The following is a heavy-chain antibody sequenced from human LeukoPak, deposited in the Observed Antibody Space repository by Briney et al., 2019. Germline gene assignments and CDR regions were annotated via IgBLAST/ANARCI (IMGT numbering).Heavy chain of an antibody. Sequence: GGSLRLSCAASGFTFSSYAMHWVRQAPGKGLEWVAVISYDGSNKYYADSVKGRFTISIDNSKNTLYLQMNSLRAEDTAVYYCVLAAAGTENWGQGTLVTVSS. CDR3: VLAAAGTEN. V-gene: IGHV3-30*01. CDR2: ISYDGSNK. CDR1: GFTFSSYA. J-gene: IGHJ4*02. D-gene: IGHD6-13*01.